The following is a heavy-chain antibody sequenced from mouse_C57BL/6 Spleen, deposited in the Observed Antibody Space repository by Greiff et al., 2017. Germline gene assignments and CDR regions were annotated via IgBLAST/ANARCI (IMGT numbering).Heavy chain of an antibody. Sequence: VQLQESGAELVRPGASVTLSCKASGYTFTDYEMHWVKQTPVHGLEWIGAINPETGGTAYNQKFKGKAILTADKSSSPAYMELRSLTSEDSAVCYCTVDYWGQGTTLTVSS. J-gene: IGHJ2*01. CDR2: INPETGGT. CDR3: TVDY. CDR1: GYTFTDYE. V-gene: IGHV1-15*01.